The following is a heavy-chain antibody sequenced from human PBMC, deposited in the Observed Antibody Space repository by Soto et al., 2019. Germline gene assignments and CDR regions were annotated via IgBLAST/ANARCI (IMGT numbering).Heavy chain of an antibody. CDR3: ARDSSYDSSGLPDY. V-gene: IGHV3-30-3*01. D-gene: IGHD3-22*01. Sequence: QVQLVESGGGVVQPGRSLRLSCAASGFTFSSYAMHWVRQAPGKGLEWVAVISYDGSNKYYADSVKGRFTISRDNSKNKLYLQMNSLSAEDTAVYYWARDSSYDSSGLPDYWGRGTLVTVSA. J-gene: IGHJ4*02. CDR1: GFTFSSYA. CDR2: ISYDGSNK.